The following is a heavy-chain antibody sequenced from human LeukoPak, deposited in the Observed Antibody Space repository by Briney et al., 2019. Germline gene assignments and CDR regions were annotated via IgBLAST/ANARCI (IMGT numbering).Heavy chain of an antibody. D-gene: IGHD3-10*02. J-gene: IGHJ6*04. Sequence: GSLRLSCAASGFTLSSYSMHWVRQAPGKGLEFVSAISNNGGSTYYANSVKGRFTISRDNAKNSLYLQMNSLRAEDTAVYYCAELGITMIGGVWGKGTTVTISS. V-gene: IGHV3-64*01. CDR2: ISNNGGST. CDR1: GFTLSSYS. CDR3: AELGITMIGGV.